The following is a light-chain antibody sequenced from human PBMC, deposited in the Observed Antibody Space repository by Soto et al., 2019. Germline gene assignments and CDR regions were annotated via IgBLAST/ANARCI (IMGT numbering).Light chain of an antibody. CDR1: QSVSSSY. V-gene: IGKV3-20*01. CDR2: GAS. Sequence: EIVVTKSAGTLSLSPGERATLSCRASQSVSSSYLAWYQQKPGQAPRLLIYGASSRATGIPDRFSGSGSGTDFTLTISRLEPEDFAVYYCQQYGSSLITFGQGTRLEI. CDR3: QQYGSSLIT. J-gene: IGKJ5*01.